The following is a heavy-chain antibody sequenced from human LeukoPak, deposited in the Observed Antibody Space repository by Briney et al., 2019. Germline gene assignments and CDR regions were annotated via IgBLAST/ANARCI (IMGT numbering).Heavy chain of an antibody. V-gene: IGHV3-21*05. CDR2: ISSSGSYI. D-gene: IGHD2-21*02. J-gene: IGHJ3*02. CDR3: ARRSYCGGDCYGSDAFDI. CDR1: GFTFSSYE. Sequence: PGGSLRLSCAASGFTFSSYEMNWVRQAPGKGLEWVSYISSSGSYIYYADSVKGRFTISIDNAKNSLYLQMNSLRAEDTAVYYCARRSYCGGDCYGSDAFDIWGQGTMVTVSS.